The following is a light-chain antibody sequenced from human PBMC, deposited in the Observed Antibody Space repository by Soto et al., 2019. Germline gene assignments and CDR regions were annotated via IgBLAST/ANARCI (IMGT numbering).Light chain of an antibody. J-gene: IGKJ2*01. CDR1: QSITTY. V-gene: IGKV1-39*01. CDR2: AAS. Sequence: DIQMTQSPSSLSASVGDRVTITCRASQSITTYLNWYQQKPGKAPKLLIYAASSLQSRVPSRFSGSGSGTDFTLTITSLQPEDFATYYCQQSYNTPYTFGQGTKLEIK. CDR3: QQSYNTPYT.